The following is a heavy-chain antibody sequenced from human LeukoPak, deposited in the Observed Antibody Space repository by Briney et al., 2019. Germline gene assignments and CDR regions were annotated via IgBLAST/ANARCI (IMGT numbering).Heavy chain of an antibody. CDR3: ARDDGSSYPPYFDY. CDR2: INPNSGGT. Sequence: ASVKVSCKASGGTFSSYTISWVRQAPGQGLEWMGWINPNSGGTNYAQKFQGRVTMTRDTSISTAYMELSRLKSDDTAVYYCARDDGSSYPPYFDYWGHGTLVTVSS. J-gene: IGHJ4*01. V-gene: IGHV1-2*02. CDR1: GGTFSSYT. D-gene: IGHD2-2*01.